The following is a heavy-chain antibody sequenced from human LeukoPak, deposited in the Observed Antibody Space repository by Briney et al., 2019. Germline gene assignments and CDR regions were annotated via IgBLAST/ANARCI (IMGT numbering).Heavy chain of an antibody. Sequence: SETLSLTCGVSGGSVSSTNWWPWTRQPPGKGLEWIGEVHLDGRTNFNPSLKSRLTMSVDLSESHVSLKLTSVTAADTAVYYCAREGGFYRPLDYSGQGTLVTVSS. D-gene: IGHD6-25*01. CDR2: VHLDGRT. CDR3: AREGGFYRPLDY. J-gene: IGHJ4*02. CDR1: GGSVSSTNW. V-gene: IGHV4-4*02.